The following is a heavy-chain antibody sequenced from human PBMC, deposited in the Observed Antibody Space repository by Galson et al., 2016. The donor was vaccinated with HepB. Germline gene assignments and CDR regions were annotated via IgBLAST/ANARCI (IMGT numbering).Heavy chain of an antibody. V-gene: IGHV4-4*02. Sequence: SETLSLTCALSGSSITSGNWWGWVRQPPGKGLEWIGEVHDSGTTNYIPSLKSRATISKDHSKNPLSLILTSVTAADSAVYYCARERAKVIDYWGQEALVTVTS. CDR3: ARERAKVIDY. D-gene: IGHD4/OR15-4a*01. J-gene: IGHJ4*02. CDR1: GSSITSGNW. CDR2: VHDSGTT.